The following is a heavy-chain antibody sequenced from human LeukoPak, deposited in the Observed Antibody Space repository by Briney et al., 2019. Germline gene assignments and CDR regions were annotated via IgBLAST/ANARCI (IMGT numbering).Heavy chain of an antibody. Sequence: PSETLSLTCAVYGGSFSGYYWSWIRQPPGKGLEWIGEINHSGSTNYNPSLKSRVTISVDTSKNQFSLKLSSVTAADTAVYYCAREEITMVRGVIMMNWFDPWGQGTLVTVSS. CDR2: INHSGST. V-gene: IGHV4-34*01. J-gene: IGHJ5*02. CDR3: AREEITMVRGVIMMNWFDP. CDR1: GGSFSGYY. D-gene: IGHD3-10*01.